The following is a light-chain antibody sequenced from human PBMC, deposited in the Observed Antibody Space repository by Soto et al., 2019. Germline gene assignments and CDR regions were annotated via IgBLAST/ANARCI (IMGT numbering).Light chain of an antibody. CDR1: QSVSGSY. CDR3: QQYGSSPRT. J-gene: IGKJ2*01. CDR2: GAS. V-gene: IGKV3-20*01. Sequence: EIVLTQSPGTLSLYPGERATLSCRASQSVSGSYLAWYQQKPGQAPRLLIYGASSRATGIPDRFSGSGSGTDFTLTISRLEPEDFAVYYCQQYGSSPRTFGQGTKLEIK.